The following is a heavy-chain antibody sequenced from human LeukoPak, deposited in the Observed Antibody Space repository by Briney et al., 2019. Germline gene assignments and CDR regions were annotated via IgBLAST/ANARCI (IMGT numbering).Heavy chain of an antibody. CDR1: GFTFSDYY. J-gene: IGHJ3*02. D-gene: IGHD2-8*01. Sequence: GGSLRLSCAASGFTFSDYYMSWIRQAPGKGLEWVSYISSSSSYTNYADSVKGRFTISRDNAKNSLYLQMNSLRAEDTAVYYCARDCTNGVCDDAFDIWGQGTMVTVSS. V-gene: IGHV3-11*05. CDR2: ISSSSSYT. CDR3: ARDCTNGVCDDAFDI.